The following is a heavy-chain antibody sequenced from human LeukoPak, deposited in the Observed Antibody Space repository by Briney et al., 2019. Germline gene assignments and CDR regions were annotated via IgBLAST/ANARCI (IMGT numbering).Heavy chain of an antibody. J-gene: IGHJ4*02. Sequence: SETLSLTCTVSGGSISSYYWSWIRPPPGKGLEGIGYIYYSGSTNYNPSLKSRVTISVDASKNQFSLKLSSVTAADTAVYYCARGKNPLEVSLGYWGQGTLVTVSS. CDR1: GGSISSYY. CDR2: IYYSGST. CDR3: ARGKNPLEVSLGY. V-gene: IGHV4-59*01. D-gene: IGHD7-27*01.